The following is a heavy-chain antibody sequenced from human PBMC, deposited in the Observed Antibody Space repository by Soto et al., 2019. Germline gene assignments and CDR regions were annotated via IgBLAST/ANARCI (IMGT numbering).Heavy chain of an antibody. CDR3: AKGARDGYTLWVFDY. D-gene: IGHD5-12*01. CDR1: GFTFSSYA. CDR2: ISGSGGST. V-gene: IGHV3-23*01. J-gene: IGHJ4*02. Sequence: EVQLLESGGGLGQPGGYLRLSCAASGFTFSSYAMSWVRQAPGKGLEWVSAISGSGGSTYYAHSVKGRFTISRDNSKNTLYLQMNSLRAEDTAVYYCAKGARDGYTLWVFDYWGQGTMVTVSS.